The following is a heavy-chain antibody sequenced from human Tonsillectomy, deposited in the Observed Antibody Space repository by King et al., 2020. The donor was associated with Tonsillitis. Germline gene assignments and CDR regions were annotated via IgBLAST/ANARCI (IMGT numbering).Heavy chain of an antibody. CDR3: ARGYTRRTAYNWFDP. Sequence: VQLVESGGGLVQPGGSLRLSCAASGFTFSSYWMNWVRQAPGKGLEWVANIKQDGSERHYVDSVKGRFSISRDNAKNSLYLQMNSLRVEDTAVYYCARGYTRRTAYNWFDPWGQGTLVTVSS. D-gene: IGHD3-16*01. CDR2: IKQDGSER. J-gene: IGHJ5*02. CDR1: GFTFSSYW. V-gene: IGHV3-7*03.